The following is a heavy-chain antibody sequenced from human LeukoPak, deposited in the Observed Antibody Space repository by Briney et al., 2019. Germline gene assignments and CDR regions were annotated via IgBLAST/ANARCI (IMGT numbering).Heavy chain of an antibody. CDR2: IYPGDSDT. D-gene: IGHD1-26*01. J-gene: IGHJ4*02. V-gene: IGHV5-51*01. Sequence: GESLKISCKGSGYSFTSYWIGWVRQMPGKGLEWRGIIYPGDSDTRYSPSFQGQVTISADKSISTAYLQWSSLKASDTAMYYCARHSLGVVGATGERDYWGQGTLVTVSS. CDR1: GYSFTSYW. CDR3: ARHSLGVVGATGERDY.